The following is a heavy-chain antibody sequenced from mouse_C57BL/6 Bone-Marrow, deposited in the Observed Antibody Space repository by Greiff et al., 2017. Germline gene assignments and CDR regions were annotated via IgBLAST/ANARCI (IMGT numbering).Heavy chain of an antibody. CDR3: IRFAY. V-gene: IGHV14-4*01. J-gene: IGHJ3*01. CDR1: GFNIKDVY. CDR2: NDPENGDT. Sequence: VQLQQSGTEPVRPGASVKLSCTASGFNIKDVYMHRVKQRPEQGLEWIGWNDPENGDTEYASKIQGKATITAGTSSNTDYLQPSSLTSEDTAGDYCIRFAYWGQGTLVTVSA.